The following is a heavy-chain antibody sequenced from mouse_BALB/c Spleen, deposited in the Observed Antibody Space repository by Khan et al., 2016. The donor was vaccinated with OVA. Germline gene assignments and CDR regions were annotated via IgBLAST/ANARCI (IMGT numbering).Heavy chain of an antibody. Sequence: QIQLVQSGPELKKPGETVKISCKASGYTFTNNGMNWVKQAPGKGLKWMGWINTYTGEPTYAYDFKGRFAFSLETSASTAYLQINNLKNEDTATYFCARVGYSGTIDYWGQGTLVTVSA. CDR2: INTYTGEP. D-gene: IGHD3-1*01. J-gene: IGHJ4*01. CDR3: ARVGYSGTIDY. V-gene: IGHV9-3-1*01. CDR1: GYTFTNNG.